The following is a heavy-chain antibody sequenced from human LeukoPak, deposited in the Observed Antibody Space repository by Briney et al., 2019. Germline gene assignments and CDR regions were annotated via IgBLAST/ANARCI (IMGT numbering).Heavy chain of an antibody. CDR1: GFTFSSYW. J-gene: IGHJ4*02. Sequence: GGSLRISCAASGFTFSSYWMHWVRQAPGKGLVWVSRINSNGSQTGYADSVKGRFTISRDNANNTLYLQMNSLSPEDTAVCYCARVGGSSWFGGQGTLVTVSS. D-gene: IGHD6-13*01. CDR2: INSNGSQT. V-gene: IGHV3-74*01. CDR3: ARVGGSSWF.